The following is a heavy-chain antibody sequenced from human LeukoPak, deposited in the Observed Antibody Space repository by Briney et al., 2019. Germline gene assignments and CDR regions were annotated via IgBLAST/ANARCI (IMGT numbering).Heavy chain of an antibody. CDR3: ARGRPLFEDY. D-gene: IGHD3-10*02. Sequence: GGSLRLSCAASGFTFSSYSMNCVRQAPGKGLEWVSSISSASTYIYYADSVKGRFTISRDNAKNSLYLQMNSLRAEDMAMYYCARGRPLFEDYWGQGTLVTVSS. V-gene: IGHV3-21*01. J-gene: IGHJ4*02. CDR2: ISSASTYI. CDR1: GFTFSSYS.